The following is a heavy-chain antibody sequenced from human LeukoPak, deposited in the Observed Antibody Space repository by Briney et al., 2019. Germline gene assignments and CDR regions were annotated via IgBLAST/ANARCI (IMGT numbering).Heavy chain of an antibody. CDR2: ISYDGSNK. D-gene: IGHD5-18*01. V-gene: IGHV3-30*18. CDR3: AKDGGGRVLQLWLSGLDY. J-gene: IGHJ4*02. CDR1: GSTFSSYG. Sequence: GGSLRLSCAASGSTFSSYGMHWVRQAPGKGLEWVAVISYDGSNKYCADSVKGRFTISRDNSKNTLYLQMNSLRAEDTAVYYCAKDGGGRVLQLWLSGLDYWGQGTLVTVSS.